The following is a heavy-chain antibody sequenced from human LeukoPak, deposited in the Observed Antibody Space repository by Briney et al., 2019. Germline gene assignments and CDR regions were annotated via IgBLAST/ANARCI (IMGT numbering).Heavy chain of an antibody. CDR1: GYSFVSHG. CDR2: INPYNGDT. D-gene: IGHD3-16*01. V-gene: IGHV1-18*01. CDR3: ARVWWSTTSRHFDH. Sequence: ASVKVSCKASGYSFVSHGFSWVRQAPGRGLECMGWINPYNGDTYYAQSLQGRLTMTTDTSTSTAYMELRSLRFDDTAIYYCARVWWSTTSRHFDHWGQGTLVTVSS. J-gene: IGHJ4*02.